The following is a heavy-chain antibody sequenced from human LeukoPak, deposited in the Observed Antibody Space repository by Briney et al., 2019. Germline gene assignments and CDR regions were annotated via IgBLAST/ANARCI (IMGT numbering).Heavy chain of an antibody. D-gene: IGHD1-7*01. Sequence: SVKVSCKASGGTFSSYAISWVRQAPGQGLEWMGRIIPIFGTANYAQKFQGRVTITTDESTSTAYMELSSLRSEDTAVYYCAREGLQTYNRNYYVGNYYYYYMDVWGKGTTVTVSS. CDR2: IIPIFGTA. CDR1: GGTFSSYA. CDR3: AREGLQTYNRNYYVGNYYYYYMDV. V-gene: IGHV1-69*05. J-gene: IGHJ6*03.